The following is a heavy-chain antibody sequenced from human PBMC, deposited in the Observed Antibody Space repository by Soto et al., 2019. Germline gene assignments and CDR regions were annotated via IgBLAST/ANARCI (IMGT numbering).Heavy chain of an antibody. Sequence: ASVKVSCKASGYTFTSYGISWVRQAPGQGLEWMGWISAYNGNTNYAQKLQGRVTMTTDTSTSTAYMELRSLRSDDTAVYYCARGVHYDYIWGSYRLYAFDIWGKGTMVTVS. CDR1: GYTFTSYG. J-gene: IGHJ3*02. D-gene: IGHD3-16*02. CDR2: ISAYNGNT. V-gene: IGHV1-18*01. CDR3: ARGVHYDYIWGSYRLYAFDI.